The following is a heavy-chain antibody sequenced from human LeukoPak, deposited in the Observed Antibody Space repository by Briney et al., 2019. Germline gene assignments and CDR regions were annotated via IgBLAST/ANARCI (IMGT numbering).Heavy chain of an antibody. J-gene: IGHJ4*02. V-gene: IGHV1-69*05. CDR2: IIPIFGTA. CDR3: ARDMSEGYSYY. D-gene: IGHD5-18*01. CDR1: GYTFTGYY. Sequence: ASVKVSCKASGYTFTGYYMHWVRQAPGQGLEWMGGIIPIFGTANYAQKFQGRVTITTDESTSTAYMELSSLRSEDTAVYYCARDMSEGYSYYWGQGTLVTVSS.